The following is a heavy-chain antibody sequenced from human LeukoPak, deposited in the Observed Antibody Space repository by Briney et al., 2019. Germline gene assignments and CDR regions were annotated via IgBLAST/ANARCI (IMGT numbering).Heavy chain of an antibody. J-gene: IGHJ4*02. CDR1: GFTFSSYG. V-gene: IGHV3-33*01. CDR3: ATNTYGDCERHNSDFDY. D-gene: IGHD4-17*01. Sequence: GGSLRLSCAASGFTFSSYGMHWVRQAPGKGLEWVAVIWYDGSNKYYADSVKGRFTISRDNSKNTLYLQMNSLRAEDTAVYYCATNTYGDCERHNSDFDYWGQGTLVTVSS. CDR2: IWYDGSNK.